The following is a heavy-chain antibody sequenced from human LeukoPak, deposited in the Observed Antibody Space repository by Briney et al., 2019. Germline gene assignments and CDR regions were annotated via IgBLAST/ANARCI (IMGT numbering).Heavy chain of an antibody. J-gene: IGHJ4*02. CDR1: GFTFSDYS. V-gene: IGHV3-21*01. Sequence: GGSLRLSCAASGFTFSDYSMNWVRQAPGRGLEWVSSIGGIGSYIYYADSVKGRLTISRDNAKNALYLQMNNLRAEDTAVYYCVRDLDWGQGTLVTVSS. CDR3: VRDLD. CDR2: IGGIGSYI.